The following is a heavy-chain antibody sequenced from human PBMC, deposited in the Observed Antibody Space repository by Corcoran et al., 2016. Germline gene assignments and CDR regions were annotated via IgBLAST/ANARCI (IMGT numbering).Heavy chain of an antibody. D-gene: IGHD3-9*01. J-gene: IGHJ6*02. Sequence: QVQLVQSGAEVKKPGASVKVSCKASGYTFTSYGISWVRQAPGQGLEWMGWISAYNGNTNYAQKLQGRVTMTTDTSTSTAYMELRSLRSDDTAVYYCARDRNYDILTGYPSPYYYGMDVWGQGTTVTVSS. CDR3: ARDRNYDILTGYPSPYYYGMDV. CDR2: ISAYNGNT. CDR1: GYTFTSYG. V-gene: IGHV1-18*01.